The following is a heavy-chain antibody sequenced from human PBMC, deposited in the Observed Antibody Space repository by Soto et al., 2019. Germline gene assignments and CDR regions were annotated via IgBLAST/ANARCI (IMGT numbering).Heavy chain of an antibody. CDR2: IDPSDSYT. D-gene: IGHD3-22*01. CDR1: GYSFTSYW. Sequence: PGESLKISCKGSGYSFTSYWISWVRQMPGKGLEWMGRIDPSDSYTNYSPSFQGHVTISADKSISTAYLQWSSLKASDTAMYYCARVGPYHDRVSQPFDYWGQGTLVTVSS. V-gene: IGHV5-10-1*01. J-gene: IGHJ4*02. CDR3: ARVGPYHDRVSQPFDY.